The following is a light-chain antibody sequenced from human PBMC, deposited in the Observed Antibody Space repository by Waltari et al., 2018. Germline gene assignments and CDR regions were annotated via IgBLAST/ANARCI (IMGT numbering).Light chain of an antibody. Sequence: QSVLTQPPSVSAAPGQRVTISCPGGSSNNGNNYVSGYRQFPGTAPKLLTYENSERPSGIPGRFSGSKSGTSATLDITGLQAGDEADYYCGTWDSSLSGAVFGGGTHLTVL. J-gene: IGLJ7*01. V-gene: IGLV1-51*02. CDR1: SSNNGNNY. CDR3: GTWDSSLSGAV. CDR2: ENS.